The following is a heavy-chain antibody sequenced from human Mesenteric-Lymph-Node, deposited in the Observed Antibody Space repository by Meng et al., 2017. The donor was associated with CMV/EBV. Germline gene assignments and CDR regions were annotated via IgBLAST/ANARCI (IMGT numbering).Heavy chain of an antibody. D-gene: IGHD6-6*01. Sequence: GGSLRLSCAASGFTFSSYGMHWVRQAPGKGLEWVAFIRYDGGNKNYADSVKGRFTSSRDNAKNSLHLQMNSLRAEDTAVYYCARVIAARPELYSWGQGTLVTVSS. V-gene: IGHV3-30*02. CDR3: ARVIAARPELYS. CDR1: GFTFSSYG. J-gene: IGHJ4*02. CDR2: IRYDGGNK.